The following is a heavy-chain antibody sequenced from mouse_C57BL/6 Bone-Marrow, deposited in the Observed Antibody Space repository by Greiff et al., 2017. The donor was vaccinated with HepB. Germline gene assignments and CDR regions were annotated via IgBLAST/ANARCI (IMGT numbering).Heavy chain of an antibody. Sequence: EVKVVESGGGLVKPGGSLKLSCAASGFTFSDYGMHWVRQAPEKGLEWVAYISSGSSTIYYADTVKGRFTISRDNAKNTLFLQMTSLRSEDTAMYYCAITTVVARLDYWGQGTTLTVSS. D-gene: IGHD1-1*01. CDR2: ISSGSSTI. CDR3: AITTVVARLDY. CDR1: GFTFSDYG. J-gene: IGHJ2*01. V-gene: IGHV5-17*01.